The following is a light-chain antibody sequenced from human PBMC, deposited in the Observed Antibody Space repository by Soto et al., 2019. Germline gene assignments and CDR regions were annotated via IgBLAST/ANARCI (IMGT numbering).Light chain of an antibody. J-gene: IGLJ2*01. CDR3: GTWDNSLSAGV. V-gene: IGLV1-51*01. Sequence: QSALTQPASVSGSAGQSITISCSGTMRDVGAYNLVSWYQQHPGTAPKLIIYDNNKRPSGIPDRFSGSKSGTSATLGITGLQTGDEAEYYCGTWDNSLSAGVFGGGTKLTVL. CDR1: MRDVGAYNL. CDR2: DNN.